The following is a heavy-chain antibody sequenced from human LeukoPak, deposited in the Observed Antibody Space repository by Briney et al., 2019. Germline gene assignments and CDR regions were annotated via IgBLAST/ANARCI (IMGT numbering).Heavy chain of an antibody. D-gene: IGHD3-10*01. CDR3: ARGQYTRFGPYFDY. J-gene: IGHJ4*02. V-gene: IGHV1-18*01. CDR1: GYTFTNYG. Sequence: GASVKVSCKASGYTFTNYGINWMRQAPGQGPEWMGWISAYNGNTNYAQKLQGRVTMTTDTSTSTAYMELRSLRSDDTAVYYCARGQYTRFGPYFDYWGQGTLVTVSS. CDR2: ISAYNGNT.